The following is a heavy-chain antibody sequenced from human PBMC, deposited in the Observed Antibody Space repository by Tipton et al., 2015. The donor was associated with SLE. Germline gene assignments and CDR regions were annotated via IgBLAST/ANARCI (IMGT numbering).Heavy chain of an antibody. CDR2: INHSGST. CDR3: AREGHCSGGSCYPWFDP. CDR1: GGSFSGYY. D-gene: IGHD2-15*01. Sequence: TLFLTCAVYGGSFSGYYWSWIRQPPGKGLEWIGEINHSGSTNYNPSLKSRVTISVDTSKNQFSLKLSSVTAADTAVYYCAREGHCSGGSCYPWFDPWGQGTLVTVSS. V-gene: IGHV4-34*01. J-gene: IGHJ5*02.